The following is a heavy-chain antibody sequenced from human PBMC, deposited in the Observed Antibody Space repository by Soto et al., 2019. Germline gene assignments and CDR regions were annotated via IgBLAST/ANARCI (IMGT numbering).Heavy chain of an antibody. V-gene: IGHV3-23*01. J-gene: IGHJ6*02. Sequence: GGSLRLSCAASGFTFSSYAMSWVRQAPGKGLEWVSAISGSGGSTYYADSVKGRFTISRDNSKNTLYLQMNSLRAEDTAVYYCAKMVSSSWYGSRYYYYGMDVWGQGTTVTVSS. CDR2: ISGSGGST. D-gene: IGHD6-13*01. CDR3: AKMVSSSWYGSRYYYYGMDV. CDR1: GFTFSSYA.